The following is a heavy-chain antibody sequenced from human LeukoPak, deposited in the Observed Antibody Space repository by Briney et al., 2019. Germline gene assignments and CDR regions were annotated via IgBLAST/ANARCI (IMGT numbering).Heavy chain of an antibody. CDR1: GYTFTSYY. CDR3: ARDRSIAVAGTGWFDP. CDR2: INPSGGST. D-gene: IGHD6-19*01. V-gene: IGHV1-46*01. Sequence: ASVKVSCKASGYTFTSYYMHWVRQAPGQGLEWMGIINPSGGSTSYAQKFQGRVTMTRDTSTSTVYMELSSLRPEDTAVYYCARDRSIAVAGTGWFDPWGQGTLVTVSS. J-gene: IGHJ5*02.